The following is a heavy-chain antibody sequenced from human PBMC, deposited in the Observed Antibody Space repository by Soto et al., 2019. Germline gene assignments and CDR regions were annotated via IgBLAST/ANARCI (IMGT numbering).Heavy chain of an antibody. D-gene: IGHD4-17*01. Sequence: PSETLSLTCTVSGGSVTSDEDYWSWIRQSPGKGLEWIGYISNSGSTGYNPSLKTRLSMSVDRSKSQFTLRLTSVTAAVTAVYFCATESGSTYGYFDYWGQGTQVTVSS. CDR2: ISNSGST. CDR1: GGSVTSDEDY. J-gene: IGHJ4*02. CDR3: ATESGSTYGYFDY. V-gene: IGHV4-30-4*01.